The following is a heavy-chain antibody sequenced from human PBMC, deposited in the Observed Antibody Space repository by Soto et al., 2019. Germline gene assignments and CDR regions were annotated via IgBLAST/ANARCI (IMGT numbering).Heavy chain of an antibody. D-gene: IGHD6-13*01. J-gene: IGHJ5*02. Sequence: PGGSLRLSCAASGFTFRSFTMNWVRQAPGKGLEWVSTISSNSAYIYYTDALRGRFTISRDNAKNSLHLQMNSLRAEDTAVYYCTRAPPRDSSARGWFDPWGPGTLVTVSS. V-gene: IGHV3-21*01. CDR2: ISSNSAYI. CDR1: GFTFRSFT. CDR3: TRAPPRDSSARGWFDP.